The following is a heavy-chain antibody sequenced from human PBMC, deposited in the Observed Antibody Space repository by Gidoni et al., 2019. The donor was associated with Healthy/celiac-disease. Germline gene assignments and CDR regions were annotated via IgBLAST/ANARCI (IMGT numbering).Heavy chain of an antibody. D-gene: IGHD6-6*01. CDR2: INHSGST. V-gene: IGHV4-34*01. J-gene: IGHJ4*02. Sequence: QVQLQQWGAGLLKPSETLSLTCAVYGGSFRGYSWSWIRQPPGKGREWIGEINHSGSTNYNPSLKSRVTISVDTSKNQFSLKLSSVTAADTAVYYCARAGPIAAAGYWGQGTLVTVSS. CDR3: ARAGPIAAAGY. CDR1: GGSFRGYS.